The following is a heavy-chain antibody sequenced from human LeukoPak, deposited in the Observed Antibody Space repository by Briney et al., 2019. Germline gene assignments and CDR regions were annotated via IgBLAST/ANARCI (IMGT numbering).Heavy chain of an antibody. CDR2: ISYSGST. Sequence: SETLSLTCTVSGGSISSYYWSWIRQPPGKGLEWIGYISYSGSTNYNPSLKSRVTISVDTSKNQFSLKLSSVTAADTAVYYCARQSMTRFDPWGQGTLVTVSS. CDR3: ARQSMTRFDP. CDR1: GGSISSYY. D-gene: IGHD2/OR15-2a*01. J-gene: IGHJ5*02. V-gene: IGHV4-59*08.